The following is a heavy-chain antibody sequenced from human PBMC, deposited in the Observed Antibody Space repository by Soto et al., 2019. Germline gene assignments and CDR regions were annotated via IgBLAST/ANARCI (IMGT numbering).Heavy chain of an antibody. J-gene: IGHJ5*02. CDR1: GFSLSNIGAG. Sequence: QITVKESSPTLVKPTQTLTLTCTFSGFSLSNIGAGVGWIRQPPGKALEWLALIYWGDDKRYNSSLKTRLTITKDTSKNQVGRTEANMDPADTGTNDSAYKAYANGWQINESWGQGTLVTVS. CDR2: IYWGDDK. CDR3: AYKAYANGWQINES. V-gene: IGHV2-5*02. D-gene: IGHD2-2*01.